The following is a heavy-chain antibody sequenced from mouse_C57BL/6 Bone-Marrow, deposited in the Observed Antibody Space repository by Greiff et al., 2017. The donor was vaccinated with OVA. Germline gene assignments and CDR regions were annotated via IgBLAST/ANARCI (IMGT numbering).Heavy chain of an antibody. CDR2: FTMYSDAT. V-gene: IGHV1-49*01. Sequence: QVQLQQSGAELVRPGSSVKLSCKDSYFAFMASAMHWVKQRPGHGLEWIGSFTMYSDATEYSENFKGKATLTANTSSSTAYMELSSLASEDSAVYYCARRRGWLRRGVYYAMDYWGQGTSVTVSS. CDR1: YFAFMASA. CDR3: ARRRGWLRRGVYYAMDY. J-gene: IGHJ4*01. D-gene: IGHD2-2*01.